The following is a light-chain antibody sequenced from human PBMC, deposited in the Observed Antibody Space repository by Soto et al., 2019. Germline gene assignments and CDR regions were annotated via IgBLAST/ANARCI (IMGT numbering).Light chain of an antibody. Sequence: QSALTQPASVSGSPGPSITISCTGTSSDVGGYNSVSWYQQHPGKAPKLMIYEVSNRPSGVSNRFSGSKSCNTASLTISGLQAEDEADYYCSSYTRSSTRVFGVGTKLPVL. CDR1: SSDVGGYNS. J-gene: IGLJ3*02. CDR2: EVS. V-gene: IGLV2-14*01. CDR3: SSYTRSSTRV.